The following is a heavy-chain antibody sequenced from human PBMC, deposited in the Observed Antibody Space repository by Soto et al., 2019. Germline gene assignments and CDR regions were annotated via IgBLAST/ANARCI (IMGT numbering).Heavy chain of an antibody. V-gene: IGHV3-11*05. CDR2: ISSSSSYT. CDR1: GFTFSDYY. Sequence: PGGSLRLSCAASGFTFSDYYMSWIRQAPGKGLEWVSYISSSSSYTNYADSVKGRFTISRDNSKTTVYLQMNSLRAEDTAVYYCAKAPGGATTIYYFDYWGQGTLVTVSS. CDR3: AKAPGGATTIYYFDY. J-gene: IGHJ4*02. D-gene: IGHD4-4*01.